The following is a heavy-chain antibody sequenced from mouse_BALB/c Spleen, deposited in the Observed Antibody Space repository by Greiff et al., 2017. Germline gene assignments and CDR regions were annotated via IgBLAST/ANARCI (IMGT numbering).Heavy chain of an antibody. CDR2: IDPENGNT. Sequence: VQLQQSGAELVRPGALVKLSCKASGFNIKDYYMHWVKQRPEQGLEWIGWIDPENGNTIYDPKFQGKASITADTSSNTAYLQLSSLTSEDTAVYYCARPYFDYWGQGTTLTVSS. CDR1: GFNIKDYY. V-gene: IGHV14-1*02. J-gene: IGHJ2*01. CDR3: ARPYFDY.